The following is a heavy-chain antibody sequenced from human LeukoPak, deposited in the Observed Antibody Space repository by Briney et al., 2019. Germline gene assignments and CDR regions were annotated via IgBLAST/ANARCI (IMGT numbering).Heavy chain of an antibody. Sequence: GRSLRLSCAASGFTFSSYAMHWVRQAPGKGLEWVAVISYDGSNKYYADSVKGRFTISRDNSKNTLYLQMNSLRAEDTAVYYCARARGSYAFDIWGQGTMVTVSS. D-gene: IGHD2-15*01. CDR1: GFTFSSYA. CDR2: ISYDGSNK. J-gene: IGHJ3*02. CDR3: ARARGSYAFDI. V-gene: IGHV3-30-3*01.